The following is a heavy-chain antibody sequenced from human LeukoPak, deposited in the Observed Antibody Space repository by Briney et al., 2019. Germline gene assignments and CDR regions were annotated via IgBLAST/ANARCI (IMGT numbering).Heavy chain of an antibody. J-gene: IGHJ4*02. CDR2: INHSGST. V-gene: IGHV4-34*01. D-gene: IGHD6-6*01. Sequence: PSETLSLTCAVYGVSFSGYYWSWICQPPGKGLEWIGEINHSGSTNYNPSLKSRVTISVDTSKNQFSLKLSSVTAADTAVYYCARVGLVGGLIDYWGQGTLVTVSS. CDR1: GVSFSGYY. CDR3: ARVGLVGGLIDY.